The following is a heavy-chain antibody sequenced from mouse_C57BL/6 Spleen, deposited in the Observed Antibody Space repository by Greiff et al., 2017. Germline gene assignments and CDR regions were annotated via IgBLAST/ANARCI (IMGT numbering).Heavy chain of an antibody. CDR1: GYTFTDYY. Sequence: EVQLQQSGPELVKPGASVKISCKASGYTFTDYYMNWVKQSHGKSLAWIGDINPNNGGTSYNQKFKGKATLTVDKSSSTAYMELRSLTSEDSAVYYCAANYYGSSYWYFDVWGTGTTVTVSS. CDR2: INPNNGGT. CDR3: AANYYGSSYWYFDV. V-gene: IGHV1-26*01. J-gene: IGHJ1*03. D-gene: IGHD1-1*01.